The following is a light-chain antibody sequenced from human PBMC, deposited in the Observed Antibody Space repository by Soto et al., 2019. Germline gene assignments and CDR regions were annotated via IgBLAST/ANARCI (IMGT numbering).Light chain of an antibody. CDR2: WAS. V-gene: IGKV4-1*01. Sequence: DIVMTQSPDSLAVSLGERATINCRSSQSVLYSSSNKNYLAWYQQKPGQPPKLLICWASTRESGVPDRFSGSGSGTDFTLTISSLQAEDVAVYYCQQYCSSPWTFGQGTKVEIK. CDR1: QSVLYSSSNKNY. J-gene: IGKJ1*01. CDR3: QQYCSSPWT.